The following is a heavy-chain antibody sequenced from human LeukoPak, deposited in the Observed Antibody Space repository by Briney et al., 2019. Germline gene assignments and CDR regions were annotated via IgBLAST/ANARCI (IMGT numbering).Heavy chain of an antibody. V-gene: IGHV1-69*05. D-gene: IGHD3-22*01. CDR2: IIPIFGTA. Sequence: GASVKVSCKASGGTFSSYAISWVRQAPGQGLEWMGGIIPIFGTANYAQKFQGRVTITTDESTSTAYMELSSLRSEDTAVYYCARGGRYYYDSSGYYLLVYWGQGTLVTVSS. J-gene: IGHJ4*02. CDR1: GGTFSSYA. CDR3: ARGGRYYYDSSGYYLLVY.